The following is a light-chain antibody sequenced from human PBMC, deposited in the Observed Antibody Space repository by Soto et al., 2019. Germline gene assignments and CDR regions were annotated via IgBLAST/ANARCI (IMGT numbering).Light chain of an antibody. CDR2: GAS. Sequence: EIVMTQSPATLSVSPGERATLSCRASQSVSSLLAWYQQKHGQAPRLLIYGASTRATGIPDRFSASGSGTEFALTISSLQSGDFAVYYCQQYNNWPLTFGGGTKVDIK. V-gene: IGKV3-15*01. J-gene: IGKJ4*01. CDR3: QQYNNWPLT. CDR1: QSVSSL.